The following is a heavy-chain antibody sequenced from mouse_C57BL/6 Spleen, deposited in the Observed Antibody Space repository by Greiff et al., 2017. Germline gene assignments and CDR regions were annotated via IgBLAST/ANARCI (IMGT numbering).Heavy chain of an antibody. CDR3: ARSGSSPNYFDY. V-gene: IGHV1-80*01. CDR1: GYAFSSYW. CDR2: IYPGDGDT. Sequence: VQGVESGAELVKPGASVKISCKASGYAFSSYWMNWVKQRPGKGLEWIGQIYPGDGDTNYNGKFKGKATLTADKSSSTAYMQLSSLTSEDSAVYFCARSGSSPNYFDYWGQGTTLTVSS. D-gene: IGHD1-1*01. J-gene: IGHJ2*01.